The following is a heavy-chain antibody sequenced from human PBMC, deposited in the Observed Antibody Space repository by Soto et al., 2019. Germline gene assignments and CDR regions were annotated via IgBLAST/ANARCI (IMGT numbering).Heavy chain of an antibody. CDR1: GGSISSGGYY. CDR2: VYYSGST. D-gene: IGHD4-17*01. J-gene: IGHJ4*02. V-gene: IGHV4-31*03. CDR3: ARASDYGDAHY. Sequence: QVQLQESGPGLVKPSQTLSLTCTVSGGSISSGGYYWRWLRQHPGKGLEWIGYVYYSGSTYYNPSLKSRVTISVDTSKNQFSLKLSSVTAADTAVYYCARASDYGDAHYWGQGTLVTVSS.